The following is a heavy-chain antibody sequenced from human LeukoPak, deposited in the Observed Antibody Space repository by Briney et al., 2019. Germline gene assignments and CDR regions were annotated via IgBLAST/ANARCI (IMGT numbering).Heavy chain of an antibody. J-gene: IGHJ4*02. V-gene: IGHV1-2*02. CDR2: INPNSGGT. Sequence: ASVKVSCKASGYTFTGYYMHWVRQAPGQGLEWMGWINPNSGGTKYAQKFQGRVTMTRDTSISTAYMEVSRLRSDDTAVYYCARVAEDCSGTRCYAGVDYWGQGTLVTVSS. CDR1: GYTFTGYY. CDR3: ARVAEDCSGTRCYAGVDY. D-gene: IGHD2-2*01.